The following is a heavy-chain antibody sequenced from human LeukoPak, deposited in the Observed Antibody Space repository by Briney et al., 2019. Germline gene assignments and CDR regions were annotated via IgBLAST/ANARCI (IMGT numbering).Heavy chain of an antibody. Sequence: PSETLSLTCAVYGGSFSGYYWSWIRQPPGKGLEWIGEINHSGSTNYNPSLKSRVTISVDTSKNQFSLKLGSVTAADTAVYYCASLGGSQDYWGQGTLVTVSS. V-gene: IGHV4-34*01. CDR1: GGSFSGYY. CDR3: ASLGGSQDY. J-gene: IGHJ4*02. D-gene: IGHD1-26*01. CDR2: INHSGST.